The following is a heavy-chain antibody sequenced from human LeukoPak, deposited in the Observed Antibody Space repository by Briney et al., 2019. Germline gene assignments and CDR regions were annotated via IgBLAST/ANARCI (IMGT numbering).Heavy chain of an antibody. CDR1: GGSISSGGYS. Sequence: SQTLSLTCAVSGGSISSGGYSWSWIRQPPGKGLEWIGYIYHSGSTYYNPSLKSRVTISVDRSKNQFSLKLSSVTAADTAVYYCARDRTFGVVISGKYYYYYYYGMDVWGQGTTVTVSS. J-gene: IGHJ6*02. CDR2: IYHSGST. V-gene: IGHV4-30-2*01. D-gene: IGHD3-3*01. CDR3: ARDRTFGVVISGKYYYYYYYGMDV.